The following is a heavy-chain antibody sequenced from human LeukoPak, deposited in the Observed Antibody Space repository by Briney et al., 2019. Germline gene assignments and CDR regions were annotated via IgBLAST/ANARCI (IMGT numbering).Heavy chain of an antibody. CDR1: GGSVSSGTYY. J-gene: IGHJ4*02. CDR3: ARRGGSGRSFDY. Sequence: SETLSLTCTVSGGSVSSGTYYWSWIRQPPGKGLEWIGYIYYTGSTNYNPSLKSRLTISVDTSKNQFSLKLSSVTAADTAVYYCARRGGSGRSFDYWGQGTLVTVSS. CDR2: IYYTGST. D-gene: IGHD3-10*01. V-gene: IGHV4-61*01.